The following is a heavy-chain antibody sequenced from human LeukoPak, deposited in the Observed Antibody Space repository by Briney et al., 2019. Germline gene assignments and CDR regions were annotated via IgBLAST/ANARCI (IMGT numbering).Heavy chain of an antibody. CDR2: IYYSGNT. CDR3: ARVTYSYGDYYYYYMDV. J-gene: IGHJ6*03. V-gene: IGHV4-39*07. Sequence: SETLSLTCTVSGGSLSSTSYYWGWIRQPPGKGLEWIGSIYYSGNTYYNPSLKSRVTISVDTSKNQFSLKLSSVTAADTAVYYCARVTYSYGDYYYYYMDVWGKGTTVTVSS. D-gene: IGHD5-18*01. CDR1: GGSLSSTSYY.